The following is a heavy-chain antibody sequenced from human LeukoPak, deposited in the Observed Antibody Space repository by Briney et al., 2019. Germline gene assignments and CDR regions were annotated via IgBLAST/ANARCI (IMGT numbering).Heavy chain of an antibody. D-gene: IGHD6-19*01. Sequence: PGGSLRLSCAASGFTFSSYWMHWVRPAPGHVLVWVSRFNSDGCSTSYADSVKGRFTISRDNAKNTLYLQMNSLRAEDTAVYYCAREGIAVAGPLDYWGQGTLVTVSS. CDR3: AREGIAVAGPLDY. V-gene: IGHV3-74*01. CDR2: FNSDGCST. CDR1: GFTFSSYW. J-gene: IGHJ4*02.